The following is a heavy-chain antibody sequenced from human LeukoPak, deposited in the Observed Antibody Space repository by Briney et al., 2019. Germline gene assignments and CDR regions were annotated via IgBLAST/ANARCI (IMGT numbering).Heavy chain of an antibody. Sequence: SETLSLTCTVSGGSISSYYWSWIRQPPGKGLEWIGYIYYSGSTNYNPSLKSRVTISVDTSKNQFSLKLSSVTAADTAVYYCAKDGGLWVSAHWGDSWGRGTLVTVSS. CDR1: GGSISSYY. D-gene: IGHD7-27*01. V-gene: IGHV4-59*01. CDR3: AKDGGLWVSAHWGDS. CDR2: IYYSGST. J-gene: IGHJ4*02.